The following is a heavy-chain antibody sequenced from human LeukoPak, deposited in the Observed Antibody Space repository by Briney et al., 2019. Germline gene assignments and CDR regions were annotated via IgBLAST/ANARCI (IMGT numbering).Heavy chain of an antibody. CDR1: GFTFSSYA. CDR2: IGASGIST. V-gene: IGHV3-23*01. Sequence: GGSLRLSCAASGFTFSSYAMTWVRQAPGTRLDWGATIGASGISTFHADSVKGRVTISRDNSKNTLYLLLDSLLSEARAISYFSKEVSPSTSYLDTWGQEVPVTVSS. CDR3: SKEVSPSTSYLDT. J-gene: IGHJ4*02.